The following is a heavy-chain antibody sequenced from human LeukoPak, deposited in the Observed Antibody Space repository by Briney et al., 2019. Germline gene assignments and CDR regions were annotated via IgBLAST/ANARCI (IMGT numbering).Heavy chain of an antibody. CDR3: ATLRYAAVAGIDLPTDY. J-gene: IGHJ4*02. CDR1: GYTLTELS. Sequence: ASVKVSCKVSGYTLTELSMHWVRQAPGKGLEWMGGFDPEDGETIYAQKFQGRVTMTEDTSKDTAYMELSSLRSEDTAVYYCATLRYAAVAGIDLPTDYWGQGTLVTVSS. V-gene: IGHV1-24*01. D-gene: IGHD6-19*01. CDR2: FDPEDGET.